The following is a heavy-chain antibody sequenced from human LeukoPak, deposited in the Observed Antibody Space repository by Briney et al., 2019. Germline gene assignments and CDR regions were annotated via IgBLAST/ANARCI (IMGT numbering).Heavy chain of an antibody. V-gene: IGHV3-74*01. D-gene: IGHD1/OR15-1a*01. Sequence: GGSLRLSCAASGFTFSSYWMHWVRQGPGKELTWVSHINSDGTTTNYADSVRGRFTISRDNSKNTLYLQMNSLRAEDTAVYYCAKGGEQVTWNFQNWGQGTLVTVSS. J-gene: IGHJ1*01. CDR2: INSDGTTT. CDR1: GFTFSSYW. CDR3: AKGGEQVTWNFQN.